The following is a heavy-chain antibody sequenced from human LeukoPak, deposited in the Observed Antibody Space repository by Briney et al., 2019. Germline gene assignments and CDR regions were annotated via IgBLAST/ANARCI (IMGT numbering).Heavy chain of an antibody. CDR3: ARSGTYYNNWFDP. Sequence: KTSETLSLTCTVSGGSISSYYWSWIRQPPGKGLEWIGYIYYSGSTNYNPSLKSRVTISVDTSKNQFSLKLNSVTAADTAVYYCARSGTYYNNWFDPWGQGTLVTVSS. J-gene: IGHJ5*02. CDR2: IYYSGST. D-gene: IGHD3-10*01. CDR1: GGSISSYY. V-gene: IGHV4-59*08.